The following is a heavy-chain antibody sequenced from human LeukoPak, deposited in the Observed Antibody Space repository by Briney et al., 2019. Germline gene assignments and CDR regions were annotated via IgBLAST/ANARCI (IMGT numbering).Heavy chain of an antibody. D-gene: IGHD3-22*01. CDR3: ARVLHKRNYDSSVYYGY. V-gene: IGHV3-48*01. CDR1: GFTFSSYS. CDR2: ISSSSTTI. Sequence: GGSLRLSRAASGFTFSSYSMNWVRQAPGKGLEWVSYISSSSTTIYYADSVKGRFTISRDNAKNSLYLQMNNLRAEDTAVYYCARVLHKRNYDSSVYYGYWGQGTLVTVSS. J-gene: IGHJ4*02.